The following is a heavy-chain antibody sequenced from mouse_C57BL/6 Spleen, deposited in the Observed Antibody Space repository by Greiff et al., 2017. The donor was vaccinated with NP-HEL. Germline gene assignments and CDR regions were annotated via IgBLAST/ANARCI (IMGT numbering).Heavy chain of an antibody. J-gene: IGHJ4*01. CDR2: ISYDGSN. V-gene: IGHV3-6*01. Sequence: EVKLVESGPGLVKPSQSLSLTCSVTGYSITSGYYWNWIRQFPGNKLEWMGYISYDGSNNYNPSLKNRISITRDTSKNQFFLKLNSVTTEDTATYYCAREGAYDGYYVAMDYWGQGTSVTVSS. D-gene: IGHD2-3*01. CDR1: GYSITSGYY. CDR3: AREGAYDGYYVAMDY.